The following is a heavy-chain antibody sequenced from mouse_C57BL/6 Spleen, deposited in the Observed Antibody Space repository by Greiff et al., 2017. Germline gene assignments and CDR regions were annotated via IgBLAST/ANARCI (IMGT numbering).Heavy chain of an antibody. CDR1: GFTFSSYA. J-gene: IGHJ2*01. CDR2: ISSGGDYI. V-gene: IGHV5-9-1*02. CDR3: TRAITTVVAYYFDY. Sequence: EVQLVESGEGLVKPGGSLKLSCAASGFTFSSYAMSWVRQTPEKRLEWVAYISSGGDYIYYADTVKGRFTISRDNARNTLYLQMSSLKSEDTAMYYCTRAITTVVAYYFDYWGQGTTLTVSS. D-gene: IGHD1-1*01.